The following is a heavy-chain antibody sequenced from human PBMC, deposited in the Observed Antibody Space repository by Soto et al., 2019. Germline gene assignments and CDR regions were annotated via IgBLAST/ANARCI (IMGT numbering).Heavy chain of an antibody. CDR2: VNPNGEST. Sequence: QVQVVQSGAEVMEPGASVKVSCKASGYSSSNYYTHWVRQAPGQGLEWMGIVNPNGESTNYAQRFQGRVALTRDTSTNTDYMELSRLTSDDTAIYFCASVTTIWSNWGQGTLVTVSS. J-gene: IGHJ4*02. CDR1: GYSSSNYY. CDR3: ASVTTIWSN. D-gene: IGHD2-21*02. V-gene: IGHV1-46*01.